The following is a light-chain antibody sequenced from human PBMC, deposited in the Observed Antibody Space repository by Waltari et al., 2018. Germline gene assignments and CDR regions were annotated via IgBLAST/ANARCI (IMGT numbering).Light chain of an antibody. Sequence: DIQMTQSPSSLSASVRDRVTITCRASRTISIYLNWYHQKPGKAPKLLIYPASTLQPGVPSRFSGSGSGTDFTLTISSLQPEDFATYYCQQSHSTPLTFGGGTKVEIK. CDR2: PAS. CDR1: RTISIY. CDR3: QQSHSTPLT. J-gene: IGKJ4*01. V-gene: IGKV1-39*01.